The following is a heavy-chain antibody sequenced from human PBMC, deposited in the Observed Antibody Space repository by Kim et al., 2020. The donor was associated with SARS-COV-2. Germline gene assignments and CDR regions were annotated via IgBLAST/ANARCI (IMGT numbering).Heavy chain of an antibody. J-gene: IGHJ4*02. Sequence: GGSLRLSCTASGFTFGDYAMSWVRQAPGKGLEWVGFIRSKAYGGTTEYAASVKGRFTISRDDSKSIAYLQMNSLKTEDTAVYYCTRAVKAAAGPFDYWGQGTLVTGSS. V-gene: IGHV3-49*04. CDR1: GFTFGDYA. D-gene: IGHD6-13*01. CDR3: TRAVKAAAGPFDY. CDR2: IRSKAYGGTT.